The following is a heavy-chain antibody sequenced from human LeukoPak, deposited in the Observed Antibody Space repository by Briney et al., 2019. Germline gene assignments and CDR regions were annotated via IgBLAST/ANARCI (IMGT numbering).Heavy chain of an antibody. CDR3: ARNNIVVVVAATGMDV. D-gene: IGHD2-15*01. J-gene: IGHJ6*02. V-gene: IGHV3-30-3*01. CDR2: ISYDGSNK. Sequence: PGGSLRLSCAASGFTFSSYAMHWVRQAPGKGLEWVAVISYDGSNKYYADSVKGRFTISRDNSKNTLYLQMNSLRAEDTTVYYCARNNIVVVVAATGMDVWGQGTTVTVSS. CDR1: GFTFSSYA.